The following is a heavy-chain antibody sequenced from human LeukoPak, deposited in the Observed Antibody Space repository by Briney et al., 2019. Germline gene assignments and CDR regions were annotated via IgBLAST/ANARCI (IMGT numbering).Heavy chain of an antibody. CDR2: INHSGST. Sequence: GSLRLSCAASGFTFSSYAMSWIRQPPGKGLEWIGEINHSGSTNYNPSLKSRVTISVDTSKNQLSLKLSSVTAADTAVYYCARGPYYYGSGSYLDYWGQGTLVTVSS. CDR1: GFTFSSYA. J-gene: IGHJ4*02. V-gene: IGHV4-34*01. CDR3: ARGPYYYGSGSYLDY. D-gene: IGHD3-10*01.